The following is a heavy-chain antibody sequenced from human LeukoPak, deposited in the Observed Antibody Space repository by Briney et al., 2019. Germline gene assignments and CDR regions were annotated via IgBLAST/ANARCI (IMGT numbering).Heavy chain of an antibody. J-gene: IGHJ4*02. CDR3: ARDGSDQLPIDAPLNFDY. Sequence: ASVEVSCKASGYTFTSYGISWVRQAPGQGLEWMGWISAYNGNTNCAQKLQGRVTMTTDTSTSTAYMELRSLRSDDTAVYYCARDGSDQLPIDAPLNFDYWGQGTLVTVSS. CDR2: ISAYNGNT. V-gene: IGHV1-18*01. D-gene: IGHD2-2*01. CDR1: GYTFTSYG.